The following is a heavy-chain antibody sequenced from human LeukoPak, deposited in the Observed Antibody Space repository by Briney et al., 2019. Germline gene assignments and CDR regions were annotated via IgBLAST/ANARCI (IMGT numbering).Heavy chain of an antibody. J-gene: IGHJ3*02. Sequence: PGGSLRLSCAASGFTFSNYWMTWVRQAPGKGLEWVANIKQDGSEKYYVDSVKGRLTISRDNAKNSVYLQMNSLRADDTAVYYCASPEWLPDSIDIWGQGTMVTVSS. CDR3: ASPEWLPDSIDI. V-gene: IGHV3-7*01. CDR2: IKQDGSEK. CDR1: GFTFSNYW. D-gene: IGHD3-3*01.